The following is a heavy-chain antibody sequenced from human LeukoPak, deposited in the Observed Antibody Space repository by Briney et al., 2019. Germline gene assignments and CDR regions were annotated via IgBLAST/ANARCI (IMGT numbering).Heavy chain of an antibody. CDR1: GGSISSSSYY. V-gene: IGHV4-39*07. J-gene: IGHJ4*02. CDR2: IYYSGST. Sequence: SETLSLTCTVSGGSISSSSYYWGWIRQPPGKGLDWIGSIYYSGSTYYNPSLKSRFTISVDTSKNQFSLKLSSVTAADTAVYYCARPHAPNYYDSPILYYFDYWGQGTLVTVSS. D-gene: IGHD3-22*01. CDR3: ARPHAPNYYDSPILYYFDY.